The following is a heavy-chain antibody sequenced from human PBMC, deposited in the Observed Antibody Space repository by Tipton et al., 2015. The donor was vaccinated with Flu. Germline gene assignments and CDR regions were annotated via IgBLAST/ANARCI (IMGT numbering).Heavy chain of an antibody. V-gene: IGHV3-7*01. CDR3: ARVRGGACSGGSCQGAFDY. CDR2: IKQDGSEK. Sequence: SLRLSCAASGFTFSSYWMSWVRQAPGKGLEWVANIKQDGSEKDYVDSVKGRFTISRDDAKNSLYLQMNSLRVEDTAVYYCARVRGGACSGGSCQGAFDYWGQGNLVTVSS. CDR1: GFTFSSYW. D-gene: IGHD2-15*01. J-gene: IGHJ4*02.